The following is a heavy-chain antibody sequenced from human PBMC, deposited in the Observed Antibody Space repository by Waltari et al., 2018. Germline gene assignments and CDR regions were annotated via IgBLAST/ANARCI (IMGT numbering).Heavy chain of an antibody. CDR2: IYHSGST. CDR3: ARFGDDDAFDI. D-gene: IGHD2-21*01. Sequence: QVQLQESGPGLVKPSETLSLTCAVSGYSISSGYYWGWIRQPPGKGLEWIGSIYHSGSTYYNPSLKSRVTISVDTSKNQFSLKLSSVTAADTAVYYCARFGDDDAFDIWGQGTMVTVSS. J-gene: IGHJ3*02. V-gene: IGHV4-38-2*01. CDR1: GYSISSGYY.